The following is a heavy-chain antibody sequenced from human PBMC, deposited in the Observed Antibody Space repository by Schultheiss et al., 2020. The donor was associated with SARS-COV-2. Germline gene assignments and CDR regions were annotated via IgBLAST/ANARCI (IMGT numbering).Heavy chain of an antibody. CDR3: ASYTALTGHYQTYYSDN. CDR1: GGSISSYY. Sequence: SQTLSLTCTVSGGSISSYYWSWIRQPAGKGLEWIGRIYTSGSTNYNPSLKSRVTMSVDTSKNQFSLKVTSVTAADTAIYYCASYTALTGHYQTYYSDNWGQGTLVTVSS. J-gene: IGHJ4*02. CDR2: IYTSGST. V-gene: IGHV4-4*07. D-gene: IGHD3-9*01.